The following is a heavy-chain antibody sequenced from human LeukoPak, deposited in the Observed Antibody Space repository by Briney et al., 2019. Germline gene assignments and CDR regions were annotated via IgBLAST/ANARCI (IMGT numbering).Heavy chain of an antibody. J-gene: IGHJ4*02. CDR1: GGFISSSDHY. Sequence: PSETLSLTCTVSGGFISSSDHYWGWIRQPPGKGLEWIGSIYHSGSTYYNPSLKSRVTISVDTSKNQFSLKLSSVTAADTAVYYCARDHSSGWVRGVIDYWGQGTLVTVSS. CDR3: ARDHSSGWVRGVIDY. D-gene: IGHD3-10*01. CDR2: IYHSGST. V-gene: IGHV4-39*07.